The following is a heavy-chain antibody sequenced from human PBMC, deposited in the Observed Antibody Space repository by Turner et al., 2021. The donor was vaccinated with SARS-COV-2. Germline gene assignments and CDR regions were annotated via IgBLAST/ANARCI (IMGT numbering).Heavy chain of an antibody. J-gene: IGHJ4*02. CDR2: IHPNRGGT. Sequence: VQLEQSGAVANKPGASVNSTCKASGYTFTGHYMHWVRQAPGQGLGWMDWIHPNRGGTNYAQKFQGRDTITRDTSITTAYMELSRLGSDDTAVYYCAVEFIAVAGTGGYWGQGTLVTVSS. CDR1: GYTFTGHY. D-gene: IGHD6-19*01. V-gene: IGHV1-2*02. CDR3: AVEFIAVAGTGGY.